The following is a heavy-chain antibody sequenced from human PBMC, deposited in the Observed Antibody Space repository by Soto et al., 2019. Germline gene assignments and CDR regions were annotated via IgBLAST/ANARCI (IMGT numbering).Heavy chain of an antibody. CDR2: ISGSGGST. J-gene: IGHJ5*02. CDR3: AKGGPGHYYGSGKLNWFDP. CDR1: GFTFSSYA. Sequence: GGSLRLSCAASGFTFSSYAMSWVRQAPGKGLEWVSAISGSGGSTYYADSVKGRFTISRDNSKNTLYLQMNSLRAEDTAVYYCAKGGPGHYYGSGKLNWFDPWGQGTLVTVSS. D-gene: IGHD3-10*01. V-gene: IGHV3-23*01.